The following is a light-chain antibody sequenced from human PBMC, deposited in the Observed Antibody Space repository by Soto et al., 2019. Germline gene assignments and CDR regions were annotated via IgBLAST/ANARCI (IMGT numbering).Light chain of an antibody. V-gene: IGLV2-14*01. CDR1: SSDVGGYNF. J-gene: IGLJ2*01. Sequence: QSALTQPASVSGSPGQSITISCTGTSSDVGGYNFVSWYQQYPGKAPKVMIYDVSERPSGVSNRFSGSKSGNTASLTSSGLQAEDEADYYCSAYTSSSSLVFGGGTKVTVL. CDR3: SAYTSSSSLV. CDR2: DVS.